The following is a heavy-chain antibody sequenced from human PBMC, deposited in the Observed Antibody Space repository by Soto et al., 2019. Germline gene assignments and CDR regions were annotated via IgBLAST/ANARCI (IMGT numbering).Heavy chain of an antibody. D-gene: IGHD5-12*01. CDR1: GFTFSSYD. Sequence: GSLRLSCAASGFTFSSYDMHWVRQATGKGLEWVSAIGTAGDTYYPGSVKGRFTISRENAKNSLYLQMNSLRAGDTAVYYCARGGGYSGYHPEDAFDIWGQGTMVT. V-gene: IGHV3-13*01. CDR3: ARGGGYSGYHPEDAFDI. CDR2: IGTAGDT. J-gene: IGHJ3*02.